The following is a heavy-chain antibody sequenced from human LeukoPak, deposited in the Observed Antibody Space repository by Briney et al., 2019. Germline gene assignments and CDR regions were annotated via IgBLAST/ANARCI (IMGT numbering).Heavy chain of an antibody. CDR2: LCDSGRT. D-gene: IGHD3-16*02. CDR3: AREGRENIAIGVD. J-gene: IGHJ4*02. V-gene: IGHV4-59*11. CDR1: GGSLSRHC. Sequence: SETLSLTCDFSGGSLSRHCWSWIRQSPGKGLEWIGCLCDSGRTDYNPSLKSRVTMSVDTSRTRFSLRLTSVSAADTAVYYCAREGRENIAIGVDWGQGALVTVSS.